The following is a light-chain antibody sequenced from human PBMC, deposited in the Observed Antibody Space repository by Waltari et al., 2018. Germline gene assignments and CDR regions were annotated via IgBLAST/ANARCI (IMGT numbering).Light chain of an antibody. Sequence: DIQMTQSPSSLSASVGDRVTITFRASQSISSYLNWYQQKPGKAPKLLIYAASSLQSGVPSRFSGSGSGTDFTLTISRLEPEDLGQYFCHQYDQTPWTFGQGTTVE. CDR2: AAS. V-gene: IGKV1-39*01. J-gene: IGKJ1*01. CDR1: QSISSY. CDR3: HQYDQTPWT.